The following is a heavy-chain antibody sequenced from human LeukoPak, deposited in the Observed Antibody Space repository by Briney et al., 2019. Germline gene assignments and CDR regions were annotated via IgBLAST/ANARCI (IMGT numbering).Heavy chain of an antibody. Sequence: PGRSLRLSCAASGFTFSTYSMNWVRQAPGKGLEWVSSISTGSSYMYYADSVKGRFTISRDNAKNSLYLQMNSLRAEDTAVYHCARGIRWEPDFDYWGQGTLVTVSS. CDR1: GFTFSTYS. CDR2: ISTGSSYM. V-gene: IGHV3-21*01. D-gene: IGHD1-26*01. CDR3: ARGIRWEPDFDY. J-gene: IGHJ4*02.